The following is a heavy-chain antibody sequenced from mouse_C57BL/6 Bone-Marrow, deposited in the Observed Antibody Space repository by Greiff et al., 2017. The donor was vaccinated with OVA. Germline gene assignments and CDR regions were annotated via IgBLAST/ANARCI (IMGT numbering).Heavy chain of an antibody. Sequence: EVQLVESGPGLVKPSQSLSLTCSVTGFSITSGDYWNWLRPFPGNKLEWMGYISYGGSTYYHPSLKNRFSITRDPAKNQFFLKLNSVTTEETATDYGARGGAITPVVAFFDYWGQGTTLTVSS. CDR2: ISYGGST. V-gene: IGHV3-6*01. CDR3: ARGGAITPVVAFFDY. D-gene: IGHD1-1*01. CDR1: GFSITSGDY. J-gene: IGHJ2*01.